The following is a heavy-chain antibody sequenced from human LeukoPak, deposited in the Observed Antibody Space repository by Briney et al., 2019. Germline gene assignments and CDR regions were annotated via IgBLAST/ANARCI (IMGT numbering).Heavy chain of an antibody. CDR1: GFTFSSYG. V-gene: IGHV3-33*01. CDR2: IWYDGSNK. D-gene: IGHD3-22*01. J-gene: IGHJ4*02. CDR3: TRSGGSSGYYCNY. Sequence: GGSLRLPCAASGFTFSSYGMHWVRQAPGKGLEWVAVIWYDGSNKYYADSVKGRFTISRDNSKNTLYLQMNSLRAEDTAVYYCTRSGGSSGYYCNYWGQGTLVTVSS.